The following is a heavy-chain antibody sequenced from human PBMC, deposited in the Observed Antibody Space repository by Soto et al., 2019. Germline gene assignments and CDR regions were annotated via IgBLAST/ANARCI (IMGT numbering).Heavy chain of an antibody. V-gene: IGHV1-46*01. Sequence: QVQLLQSGSEVKEPGASMNISCKTSGFMFTKYYMHWVRQAPGQRPEWLAIINPSGGSTSYALKFHGSLPVTRDVSTTTVNLAVKSLTSDETAVYFCTRAGYTSSWSEASFEFWGQGTPVTVSA. CDR1: GFMFTKYY. D-gene: IGHD5-18*01. J-gene: IGHJ4*02. CDR2: INPSGGST. CDR3: TRAGYTSSWSEASFEF.